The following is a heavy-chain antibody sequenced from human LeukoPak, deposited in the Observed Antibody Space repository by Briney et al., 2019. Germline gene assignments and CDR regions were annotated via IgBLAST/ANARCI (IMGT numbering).Heavy chain of an antibody. Sequence: PGGSQRLSCAASGFTFSSYAMSWARHAPGKGREWVSSISGSGGSTFYAVCVKGRFTISRDNSKNTLYLQIHSQSAEQTPVYYCARSFRPFNSATWFLSFASWGPGTLVTVSS. CDR1: GFTFSSYA. J-gene: IGHJ4*02. D-gene: IGHD3-10*01. V-gene: IGHV3-23*01. CDR3: ARSFRPFNSATWFLSFAS. CDR2: ISGSGGST.